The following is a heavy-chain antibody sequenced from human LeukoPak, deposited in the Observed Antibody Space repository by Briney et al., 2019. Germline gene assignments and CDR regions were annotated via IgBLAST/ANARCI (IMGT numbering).Heavy chain of an antibody. V-gene: IGHV4-39*01. CDR3: ARHAIRTGGPNFDY. CDR2: LFYSGNT. Sequence: SETLSLTCTVSGDSISSSTYYWDWIRQPPGKGLEWIGSLFYSGNTYYNPSLKSRVTISVDTSTNQFSQRLTSVTAADTSVYYCARHAIRTGGPNFDYWGQGTLVTVAS. CDR1: GDSISSSTYY. D-gene: IGHD2-2*02. J-gene: IGHJ4*02.